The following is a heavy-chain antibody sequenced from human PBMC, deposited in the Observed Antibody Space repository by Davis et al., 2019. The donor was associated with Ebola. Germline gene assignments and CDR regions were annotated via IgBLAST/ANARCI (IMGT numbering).Heavy chain of an antibody. V-gene: IGHV4-61*01. CDR2: IYYSGST. CDR1: GGSVSSGSYY. CDR3: ARGREDFWSGYKINWFDP. J-gene: IGHJ5*02. Sequence: SETLSLTCTVSGGSVSSGSYYWSWIRQPPGKGLEWIGYIYYSGSTYYNPSLKSRVTISVDTSKNQFSLKLSSVTAADTAVYYCARGREDFWSGYKINWFDPWGQGTLVTVSS. D-gene: IGHD3-3*01.